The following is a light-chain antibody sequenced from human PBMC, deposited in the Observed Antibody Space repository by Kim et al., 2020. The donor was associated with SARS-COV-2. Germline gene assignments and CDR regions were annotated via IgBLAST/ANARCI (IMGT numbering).Light chain of an antibody. Sequence: QSALTQPASVSGSPGQSITISCTGTSSNVGYYNFVSWYQQHPGKAPKLMISDVAKRPSGVSDRFSGSKSGNTASLTISGLQAEDEADYYCCSYAGSNTWVFGGGTQLTVL. CDR1: SSNVGYYNF. V-gene: IGLV2-23*02. J-gene: IGLJ3*02. CDR2: DVA. CDR3: CSYAGSNTWV.